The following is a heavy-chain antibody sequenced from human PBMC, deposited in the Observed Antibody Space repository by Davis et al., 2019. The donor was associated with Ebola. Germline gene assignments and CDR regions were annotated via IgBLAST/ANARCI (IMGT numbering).Heavy chain of an antibody. CDR1: GFSFSNAW. CDR2: ISRTGNI. J-gene: IGHJ1*01. D-gene: IGHD3-10*02. V-gene: IGHV3-69-1*01. CDR3: ARGVLS. Sequence: GESLKISCGASGFSFSNAWMNWFRQAPGRGLECVSYISRTGNIFYADSVKGRFAISRDNAKNSLYLHMTSLRAEDTAVYFCARGVLSWGQGTLVTVSS.